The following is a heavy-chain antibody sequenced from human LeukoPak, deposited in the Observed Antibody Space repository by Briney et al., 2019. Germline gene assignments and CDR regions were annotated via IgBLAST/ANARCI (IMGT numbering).Heavy chain of an antibody. V-gene: IGHV3-66*01. J-gene: IGHJ5*02. CDR3: AKVTPRYCSSTSCPGGAPWAWFDP. CDR2: IYSGGST. Sequence: GGSLRLSCAASGFTVSSNYMSWVRQAPGKGLEWVSVIYSGGSTYYADSVKGRFTISRDNSKNTLYLQMNSLKAEDTAVYYCAKVTPRYCSSTSCPGGAPWAWFDPWGQGTLVTVSS. CDR1: GFTVSSNY. D-gene: IGHD2-2*01.